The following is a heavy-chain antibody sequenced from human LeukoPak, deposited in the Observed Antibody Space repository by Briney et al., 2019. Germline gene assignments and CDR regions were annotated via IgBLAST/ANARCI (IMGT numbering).Heavy chain of an antibody. J-gene: IGHJ6*02. D-gene: IGHD3-16*01. CDR3: ARGSVGGDYYYGMDV. CDR1: GGSISSSSYY. CDR2: IYYSGST. Sequence: SETLSLTCTVSGGSISSSSYYWGWIRQPPGKGLEWIGSIYYSGSTYYNPSLKSRVTISVDTSKNQFSLKLSSVTAADTAVYYCARGSVGGDYYYGMDVWGQGTTVTVSS. V-gene: IGHV4-39*07.